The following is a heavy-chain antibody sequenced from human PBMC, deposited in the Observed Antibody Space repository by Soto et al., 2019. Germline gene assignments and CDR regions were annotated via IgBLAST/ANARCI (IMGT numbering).Heavy chain of an antibody. CDR3: ARKDSGYADYMDV. CDR2: IYYSGGT. Sequence: QVQLQESGPGLVKPSQTLSLTCTVSGGSISRGVYYWSWIRQHPGKGLEWIGYIYYSGGTYYNPSLKSRVTISVDTSENQSSLWLSSVTAADTAVYYCARKDSGYADYMDVWGKGTTVTVSS. V-gene: IGHV4-31*03. CDR1: GGSISRGVYY. J-gene: IGHJ6*03. D-gene: IGHD5-12*01.